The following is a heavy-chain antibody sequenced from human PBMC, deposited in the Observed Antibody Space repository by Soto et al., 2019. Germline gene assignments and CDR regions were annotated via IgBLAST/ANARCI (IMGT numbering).Heavy chain of an antibody. D-gene: IGHD3-10*01. J-gene: IGHJ4*02. CDR2: ISSGSNYI. V-gene: IGHV3-21*01. CDR3: ARNSAGNYGIEY. Sequence: ESGGGLVKPGGSLRLSCAASVFTFSDYSMNWVRQAPGKGLEWVSSISSGSNYIYYADSVKGRFTVSRDNAKNSLSLQMNSLRAEDTAVYYCARNSAGNYGIEYWGQGTLVTVSS. CDR1: VFTFSDYS.